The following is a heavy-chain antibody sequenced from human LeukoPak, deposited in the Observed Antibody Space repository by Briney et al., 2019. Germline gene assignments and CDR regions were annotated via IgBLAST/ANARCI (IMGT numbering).Heavy chain of an antibody. CDR3: ARDSRRYCSSTSCYLRGY. J-gene: IGHJ4*02. CDR2: IWYDGSNK. V-gene: IGHV3-33*01. Sequence: PGGSLRLSCAASGFTFSSYGMHWVRQAPGKGLEWVAVIWYDGSNKYYADSVKGRFTISRDNSKNTLYLQMNSLRAEDTAVHYCARDSRRYCSSTSCYLRGYWGQGTLVTVSS. D-gene: IGHD2-2*01. CDR1: GFTFSSYG.